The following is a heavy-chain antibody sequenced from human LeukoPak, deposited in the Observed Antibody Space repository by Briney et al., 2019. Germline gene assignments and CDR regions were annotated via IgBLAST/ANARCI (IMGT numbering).Heavy chain of an antibody. D-gene: IGHD6-13*01. J-gene: IGHJ5*02. V-gene: IGHV1-8*01. CDR2: MNPNSGNT. CDR3: ARAYSSSWFYWFDP. Sequence: ASVKVPCKASGYTFTSYDINWVRQATGQGLEWMGWMNPNSGNTGYAQKFQGRVTMTRNTSISTAYMELSSLRSEDTAVYYCARAYSSSWFYWFDPWGQGTLVTVSS. CDR1: GYTFTSYD.